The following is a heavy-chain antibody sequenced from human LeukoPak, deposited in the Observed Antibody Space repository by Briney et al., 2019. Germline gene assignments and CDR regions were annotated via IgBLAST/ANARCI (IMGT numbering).Heavy chain of an antibody. V-gene: IGHV1-46*01. D-gene: IGHD2-2*01. CDR3: ARVRGCSSTSCYAPLGDWFDP. CDR2: INPSGGST. Sequence: ASVKVSCKASGGTFTSYYMHWVRQAPGQGLEWMGIINPSGGSTSYAQKFQGRVTMTRDTSTSTVYMELSSLRSEDTTVYYCARVRGCSSTSCYAPLGDWFDPWGQGTLVTVSS. J-gene: IGHJ5*02. CDR1: GGTFTSYY.